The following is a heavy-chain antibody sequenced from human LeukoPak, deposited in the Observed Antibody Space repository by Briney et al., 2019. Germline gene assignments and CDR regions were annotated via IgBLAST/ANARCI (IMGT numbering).Heavy chain of an antibody. CDR3: AREGPSHDVVTATPGAFDI. Sequence: SETLSLTCTVSGGSMSPYHWGWIRQPPGKGLEWTGYIYYSGSTNYNPSLKSRVTISVDTSKNQFSLKLSSVTAADTAIYYCAREGPSHDVVTATPGAFDIWGQGTMVTVSS. CDR1: GGSMSPYH. D-gene: IGHD2-21*02. V-gene: IGHV4-59*12. J-gene: IGHJ3*02. CDR2: IYYSGST.